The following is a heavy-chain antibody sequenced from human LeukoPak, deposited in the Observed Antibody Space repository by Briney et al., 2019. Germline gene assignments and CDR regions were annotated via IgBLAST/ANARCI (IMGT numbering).Heavy chain of an antibody. Sequence: SQTPSLTCTVSGGSISSGGYYWSWIRQHPGKGLEWFGYIYYSGSTDYNPSLKSRFTMSVDTSKNQFSLKLSSVTAADTAVYYCASADYDMAFDIWGQGTMVTVSS. V-gene: IGHV4-31*03. J-gene: IGHJ3*02. CDR1: GGSISSGGYY. CDR3: ASADYDMAFDI. D-gene: IGHD3-9*01. CDR2: IYYSGST.